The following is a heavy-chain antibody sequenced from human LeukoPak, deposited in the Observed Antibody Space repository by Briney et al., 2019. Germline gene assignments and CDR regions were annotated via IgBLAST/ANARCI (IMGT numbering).Heavy chain of an antibody. D-gene: IGHD3-10*02. V-gene: IGHV3-11*04. J-gene: IGHJ4*02. CDR3: ARLFGVNYFDY. CDR2: ISSSSSTI. CDR1: GYTVGNNY. Sequence: PGGSLRLSCAASGYTVGNNYMSWLRQAPGKGLEWVSYISSSSSTIYYADSVKGRFTISRDNAKNSLYLQMNSLRAEDTAVYYCARLFGVNYFDYWGQGTLVTVSS.